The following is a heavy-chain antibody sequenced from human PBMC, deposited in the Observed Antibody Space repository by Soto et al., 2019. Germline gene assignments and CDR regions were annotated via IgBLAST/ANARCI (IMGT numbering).Heavy chain of an antibody. J-gene: IGHJ4*02. D-gene: IGHD3-22*01. CDR1: GGTFSSYA. V-gene: IGHV1-69*01. CDR3: ASSYYYRRGRFDY. CDR2: ITPIFGTA. Sequence: QVQLVQSGAEVKKPGSSVKVSCKASGGTFSSYAISCVRQAPGQGLEWMGGITPIFGTANYAQKCQGRGTTTTDESTSTGYMELSSLRSADTAVYYCASSYYYRRGRFDYWGQGSLVTVSS.